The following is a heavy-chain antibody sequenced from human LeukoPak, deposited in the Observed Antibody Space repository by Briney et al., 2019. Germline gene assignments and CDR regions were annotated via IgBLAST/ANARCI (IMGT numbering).Heavy chain of an antibody. D-gene: IGHD2-15*01. Sequence: ASVKVSCKASGGTFSSYAISWVRQAPGQGLEWMGGIIPIFGTANYAQKFQGRVTITADESTSTAYMELSSLRSEDTAVYYRARAHLSCSGGSCLTGGWGQGTLVTVSS. J-gene: IGHJ4*02. CDR3: ARAHLSCSGGSCLTGG. V-gene: IGHV1-69*13. CDR1: GGTFSSYA. CDR2: IIPIFGTA.